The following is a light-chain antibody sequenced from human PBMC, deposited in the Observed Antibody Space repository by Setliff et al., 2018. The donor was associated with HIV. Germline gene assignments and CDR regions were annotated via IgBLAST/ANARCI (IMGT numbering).Light chain of an antibody. CDR1: NSDVGAYNY. V-gene: IGLV2-14*01. J-gene: IGLJ3*02. CDR3: SSYTTSTTLV. Sequence: QSALTQPASVSGSPGQSITISCTGTNSDVGAYNYVFWYQQHPGKAPKLMIYEVSNRPSGVSNRFSGSKSGNTASLTISGLQAEDEADYYCSSYTTSTTLVFGGGTKGTVL. CDR2: EVS.